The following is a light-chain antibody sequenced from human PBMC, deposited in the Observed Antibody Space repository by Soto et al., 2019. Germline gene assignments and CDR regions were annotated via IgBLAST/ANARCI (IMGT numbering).Light chain of an antibody. Sequence: QPVLTQPPSVSGAPGQRVTISCTGNSSNIGAGYDVHWYQQLPGTAPKLLISGNSNRPSGVPDRFSGSKSGTSASLAITGLQAEDEADYYCQSYDSSLTGWVFGGGPTLTVL. J-gene: IGLJ3*02. CDR3: QSYDSSLTGWV. CDR1: SSNIGAGYD. V-gene: IGLV1-40*01. CDR2: GNS.